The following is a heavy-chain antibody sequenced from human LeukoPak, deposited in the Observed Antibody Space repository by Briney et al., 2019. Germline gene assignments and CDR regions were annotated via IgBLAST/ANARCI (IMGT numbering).Heavy chain of an antibody. CDR2: IIPIFGTA. CDR3: ARSPLSSRWYMYYYGMDV. J-gene: IGHJ6*02. V-gene: IGHV1-69*13. CDR1: GDTFSSYA. Sequence: SVKVSCKASGDTFSSYAISWVRQAPRQGLEWMGGIIPIFGTANYAQKFQGRVTITADESTSTAYMELSSLRSEDTAVYYCARSPLSSRWYMYYYGMDVWGQGTTVTVSS. D-gene: IGHD6-13*01.